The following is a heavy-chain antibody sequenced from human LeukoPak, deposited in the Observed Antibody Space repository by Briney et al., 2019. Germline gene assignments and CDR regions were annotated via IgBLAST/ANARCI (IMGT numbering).Heavy chain of an antibody. D-gene: IGHD2-15*01. CDR2: IYYSGST. CDR3: ARYQCSGGSCYSNFDY. CDR1: GGSISSSSYY. V-gene: IGHV4-39*01. J-gene: IGHJ4*02. Sequence: SEILSLTCTVSGGSISSSSYYWGWIRQPPGKGLEWIGSIYYSGSTYYNPSLKSRVTISVDTSKNQFSLKLSSVTAADTAVYYCARYQCSGGSCYSNFDYWGQGTLVTVSS.